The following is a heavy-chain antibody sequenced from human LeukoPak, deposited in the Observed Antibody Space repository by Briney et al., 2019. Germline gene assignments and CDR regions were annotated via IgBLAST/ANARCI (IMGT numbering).Heavy chain of an antibody. CDR1: GGSISSSNW. CDR3: ARRVDVRGVTDP. Sequence: PSETLSLTCAVSGGSISSSNWWSWVRQPPGKGLEWIGEIYHSGSTNYNPSLKSRVTISVDTSKNQFSLKLSSVTAADTAVYYCARRVDVRGVTDPWGQGTLVTVSS. J-gene: IGHJ5*02. D-gene: IGHD3-10*02. CDR2: IYHSGST. V-gene: IGHV4-4*02.